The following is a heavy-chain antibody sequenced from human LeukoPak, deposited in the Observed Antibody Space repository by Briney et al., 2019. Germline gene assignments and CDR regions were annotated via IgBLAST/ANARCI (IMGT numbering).Heavy chain of an antibody. V-gene: IGHV3-30*03. Sequence: PGRSLRLSCAASGFTFSFYGMHWVRQAPGKGLEWVAIISYDGSNRYFADSVKGRFTISRDNSKNTLYLQMNSLRAEDTAVYYCARGGIAVAGTFDYWGQGTLVNVSS. J-gene: IGHJ4*02. CDR1: GFTFSFYG. D-gene: IGHD6-13*01. CDR2: ISYDGSNR. CDR3: ARGGIAVAGTFDY.